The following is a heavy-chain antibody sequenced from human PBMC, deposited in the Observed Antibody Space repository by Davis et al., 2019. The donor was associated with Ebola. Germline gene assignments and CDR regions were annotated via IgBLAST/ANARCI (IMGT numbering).Heavy chain of an antibody. J-gene: IGHJ4*02. Sequence: LRLSCAVSGGSISSGGYSWSWIRQPPGKGLEWIGYIYHSGSTYYNPSLKSRVTISVDTSKNQFSLKLSSVTAADTAVYYCARHEGGYYYDSSGYSIRGYYFDYWGQGTLVTVSS. CDR2: IYHSGST. D-gene: IGHD3-22*01. CDR1: GGSISSGGYS. V-gene: IGHV4-30-2*03. CDR3: ARHEGGYYYDSSGYSIRGYYFDY.